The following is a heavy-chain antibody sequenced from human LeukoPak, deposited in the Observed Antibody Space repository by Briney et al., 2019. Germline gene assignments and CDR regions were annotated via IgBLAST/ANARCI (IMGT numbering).Heavy chain of an antibody. J-gene: IGHJ4*02. CDR2: IKQDGSVK. CDR1: GFTFTDYW. CDR3: ARXVPDY. Sequence: GGSLRLSCAASGFTFTDYWMTWVRQAPGKGLEWEANIKQDGSVKYYVDSVKGRFTISRDNAQNSLYLQMNSLRAEDTAVYYCARXVPDYWGQGTLVTVSS. V-gene: IGHV3-7*01.